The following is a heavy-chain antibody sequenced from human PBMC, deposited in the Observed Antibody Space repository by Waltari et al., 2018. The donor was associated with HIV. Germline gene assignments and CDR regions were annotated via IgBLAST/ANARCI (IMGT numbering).Heavy chain of an antibody. V-gene: IGHV4-39*01. D-gene: IGHD2-2*01. Sequence: QLHLQESGPGLVKPSETLALTCTVSGGSITRNDFYWAWLRQPPGKGLEWIGLMYNSGTTDYNPSLNSRVSMSRDTSKNRFSLRLHSVTAADTAIYYCARRGDGFNQHARLDHWGPGTLVTVSS. CDR3: ARRGDGFNQHARLDH. CDR2: MYNSGTT. CDR1: GGSITRNDFY. J-gene: IGHJ4*02.